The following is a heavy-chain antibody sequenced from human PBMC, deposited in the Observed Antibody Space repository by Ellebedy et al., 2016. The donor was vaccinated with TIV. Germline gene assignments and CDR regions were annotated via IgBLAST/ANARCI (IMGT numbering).Heavy chain of an antibody. J-gene: IGHJ6*03. CDR1: GYTFTSYD. CDR3: ARGPIAAAGTSPYYYYMDV. V-gene: IGHV1-8*01. D-gene: IGHD6-13*01. Sequence: ASVKVSXXASGYTFTSYDINWVRQATGQGLEWMGWMNPNSGNTGYAQKFQGRVTMTRNTSISTAYMELSSLRSEDTAVYYCARGPIAAAGTSPYYYYMDVWGKGTTVTVSS. CDR2: MNPNSGNT.